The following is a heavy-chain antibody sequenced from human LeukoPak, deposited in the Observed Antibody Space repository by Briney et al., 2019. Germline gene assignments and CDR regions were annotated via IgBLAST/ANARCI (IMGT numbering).Heavy chain of an antibody. D-gene: IGHD3-22*01. Sequence: SETLSLTCTVSGGSISSYYWSWIRQPPGKGLEWIAYIYYSGSTYYNPSLKSRVTISVDTSKNQFSLKLSSVTAADTAVYYCARDNRPYYYDSSGSIWGQGTMVTVSS. CDR2: IYYSGST. CDR1: GGSISSYY. J-gene: IGHJ3*02. CDR3: ARDNRPYYYDSSGSI. V-gene: IGHV4-59*12.